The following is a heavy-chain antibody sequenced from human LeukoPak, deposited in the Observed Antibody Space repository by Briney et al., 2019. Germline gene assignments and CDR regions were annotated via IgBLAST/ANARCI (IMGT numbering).Heavy chain of an antibody. Sequence: GGSLRLSSAASGFTFSSYGMHWVRQAPGKGLEWVAFIRYDGNNKYYADSVKGRFTISRDNSKNTLYLQMNSLRAENTAVYYCAKDIHRGYCSSTSCRPGDYYYMDVWGKGTTVTVSS. CDR1: GFTFSSYG. J-gene: IGHJ6*03. V-gene: IGHV3-30*02. CDR2: IRYDGNNK. D-gene: IGHD2-2*01. CDR3: AKDIHRGYCSSTSCRPGDYYYMDV.